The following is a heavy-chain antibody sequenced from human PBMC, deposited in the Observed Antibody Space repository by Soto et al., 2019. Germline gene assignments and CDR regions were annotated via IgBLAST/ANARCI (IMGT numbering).Heavy chain of an antibody. CDR3: ASDGADCTHGVCYTEAHYYSSGMDV. CDR1: GGTFSSYA. V-gene: IGHV1-69*01. CDR2: IIPSFGTA. Sequence: QVQLVQSGAEVKKPGSSVKVSCKASGGTFSSYAISWVRQAPGQGLEWMGGIIPSFGTANYAHKFQGRVTITADESTSTAYMELSSLRSEDTAVYYYASDGADCTHGVCYTEAHYYSSGMDVWGQGTKVTV. J-gene: IGHJ6*02. D-gene: IGHD2-8*01.